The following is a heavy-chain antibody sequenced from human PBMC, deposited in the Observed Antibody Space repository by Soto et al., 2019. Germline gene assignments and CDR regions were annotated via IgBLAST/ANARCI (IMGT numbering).Heavy chain of an antibody. CDR3: ARGLEWSWSLDP. J-gene: IGHJ5*02. Sequence: ASVKVSCKASGYTLTSYDINWVRQATGQGLEWMGWMNPNSGNTGYAQKFQGRVTMTRNTSISTAYMELSSLRSEDTAMYYCARGLEWSWSLDPWGQGTLVTVSS. D-gene: IGHD3-3*01. CDR1: GYTLTSYD. V-gene: IGHV1-8*01. CDR2: MNPNSGNT.